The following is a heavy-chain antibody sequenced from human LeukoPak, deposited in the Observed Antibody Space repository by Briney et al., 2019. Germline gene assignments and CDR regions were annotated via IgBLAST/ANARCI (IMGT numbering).Heavy chain of an antibody. J-gene: IGHJ4*02. V-gene: IGHV1-2*06. Sequence: GASVKVSCKASGYTLTDYYMHWVRQAPGQGLEWMGRINPNSGGTNYAQKFQGRVTMTRDTSISTVYMELSRLRSDDTAVYYCARVGYYESSGHYEYWGQGTLVTDSS. CDR1: GYTLTDYY. D-gene: IGHD3-22*01. CDR2: INPNSGGT. CDR3: ARVGYYESSGHYEY.